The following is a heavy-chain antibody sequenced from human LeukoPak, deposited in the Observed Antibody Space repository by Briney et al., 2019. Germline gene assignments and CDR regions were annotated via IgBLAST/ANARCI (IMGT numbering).Heavy chain of an antibody. CDR2: IYYSGST. V-gene: IGHV4-39*07. CDR1: GGSISSSSYY. CDR3: ARGGGGSCYSLLTCYHYGMGV. J-gene: IGHJ6*02. D-gene: IGHD2-15*01. Sequence: SETLSLTCTVSGGSISSSSYYWGWIRQPPGKGLEWIGSIYYSGSTYYNPSLKSLLTISVDTSKHQFSLKLSSVTAADTAVYYCARGGGGSCYSLLTCYHYGMGVWGQGTTVTVSS.